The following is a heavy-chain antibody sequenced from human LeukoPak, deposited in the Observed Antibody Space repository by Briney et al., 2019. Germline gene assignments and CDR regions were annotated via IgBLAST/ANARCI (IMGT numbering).Heavy chain of an antibody. CDR3: ARRSGSLDDFDY. CDR2: IYPDDSNT. Sequence: GESLKISCKSSGYSFTTYWIGWVRQMPGKGLEWMGIIYPDDSNTIYSPSFQGQVTISADKSSNTAYLQWSSLRASDTAIYFCARRSGSLDDFDYWGQGTLVTVSS. CDR1: GYSFTTYW. J-gene: IGHJ4*02. V-gene: IGHV5-51*01. D-gene: IGHD6-19*01.